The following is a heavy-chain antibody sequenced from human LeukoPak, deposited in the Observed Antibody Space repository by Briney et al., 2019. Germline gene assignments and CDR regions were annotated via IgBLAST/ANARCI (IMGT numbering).Heavy chain of an antibody. D-gene: IGHD6-19*01. CDR2: INPDNGGT. CDR3: ARGVYSSGWYGDC. J-gene: IGHJ4*02. Sequence: GASVKVSCKASGYTFTGYYMHWVRQAPGQGLEWMGWINPDNGGTNYAQKFQGRVTMTRDMSISTAYMELRSLRSDDTAVYYCARGVYSSGWYGDCWGQGTLVTVSS. V-gene: IGHV1-2*02. CDR1: GYTFTGYY.